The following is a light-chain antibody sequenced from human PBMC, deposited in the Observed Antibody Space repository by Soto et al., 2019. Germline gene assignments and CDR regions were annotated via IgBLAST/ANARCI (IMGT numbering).Light chain of an antibody. CDR3: CSSGGSPTYV. CDR2: EVN. Sequence: QSLLTQPASVSGSPGQSITISCTGTSSNVGSYKLVSWYQQHPGKAPKLMIFEVNKRPSGVSNRFSGSKSGNTASLTISGLKVEDEADYYCCSSGGSPTYVVGHGTKVTVL. J-gene: IGLJ1*01. V-gene: IGLV2-23*02. CDR1: SSNVGSYKL.